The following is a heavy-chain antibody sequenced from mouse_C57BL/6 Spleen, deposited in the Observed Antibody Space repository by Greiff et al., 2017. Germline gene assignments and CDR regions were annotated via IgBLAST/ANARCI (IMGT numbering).Heavy chain of an antibody. CDR2: IDPSNSDT. CDR1: GYTFTSYW. V-gene: IGHV1-50*01. Sequence: QVQLQQPGAELVKPGASVKLSCKASGYTFTSYWMQWVKQRPGQGLEWIGEIDPSNSDTNYNQKFKGKATLTVDTSSSTAYMQLSSLTSEDSAVYYCARSGYGSSGAYWGQGTLVTVSA. CDR3: ARSGYGSSGAY. D-gene: IGHD1-1*01. J-gene: IGHJ3*01.